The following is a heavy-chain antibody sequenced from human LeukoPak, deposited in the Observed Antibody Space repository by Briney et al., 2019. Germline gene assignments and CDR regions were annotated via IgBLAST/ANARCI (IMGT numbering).Heavy chain of an antibody. D-gene: IGHD4-23*01. CDR2: IYHSGSA. J-gene: IGHJ4*02. Sequence: SETLSLTCTVSGGSISSGGYYWSWIRQPPGKGLEWIGYIYHSGSAYYNPSLKSRVTISVDRSKNQFSLKLSSVTAADTAVYXCARGRRYGGNSXFDYWGQGTLVTVSS. CDR3: ARGRRYGGNSXFDY. CDR1: GGSISSGGYY. V-gene: IGHV4-30-2*01.